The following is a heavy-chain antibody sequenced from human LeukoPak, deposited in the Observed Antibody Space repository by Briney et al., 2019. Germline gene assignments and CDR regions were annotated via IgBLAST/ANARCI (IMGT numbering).Heavy chain of an antibody. Sequence: GASVKVSCKASGGTFSSYAISWVRQAPGQGLEWMGRIIPILGIANYAQKFQGRVTITADKSTSTAYMELSSLRSEDTAVYYCARGSAGADIDYWGQGTLVTVSS. V-gene: IGHV1-69*04. CDR2: IIPILGIA. CDR1: GGTFSSYA. CDR3: ARGSAGADIDY. D-gene: IGHD6-13*01. J-gene: IGHJ4*02.